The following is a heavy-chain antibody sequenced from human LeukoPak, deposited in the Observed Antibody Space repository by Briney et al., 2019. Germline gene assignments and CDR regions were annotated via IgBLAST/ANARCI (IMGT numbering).Heavy chain of an antibody. V-gene: IGHV4-30-4*01. Sequence: SETLSLTCTVSGGSISSGDYYWSWIRQPPGKGLEWIGYIYYSGSTYYNPSLKSRVTISVDTSKNQFSLKLSSVTAADTAVYYCARVPYYYDSSGYWNWFDPWGLGTLVTVSS. CDR3: ARVPYYYDSSGYWNWFDP. J-gene: IGHJ5*02. CDR1: GGSISSGDYY. CDR2: IYYSGST. D-gene: IGHD3-22*01.